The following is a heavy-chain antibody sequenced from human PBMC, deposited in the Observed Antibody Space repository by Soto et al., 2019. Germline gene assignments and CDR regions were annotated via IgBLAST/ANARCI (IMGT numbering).Heavy chain of an antibody. CDR1: GFPFSLYL. CDR2: IGPDGSAK. J-gene: IGHJ4*02. CDR3: SREIFGRTTGCVN. Sequence: EVQLVESGGDLVQPGGSLRLSCAASGFPFSLYLMSWLRQAPGKGLEWVANIGPDGSAKYYMGSVKGRFTISRDNAKSSLYLQMDSLRVEDTAIYYCSREIFGRTTGCVNWCQGTQVIVSS. D-gene: IGHD3-3*01. V-gene: IGHV3-7*01.